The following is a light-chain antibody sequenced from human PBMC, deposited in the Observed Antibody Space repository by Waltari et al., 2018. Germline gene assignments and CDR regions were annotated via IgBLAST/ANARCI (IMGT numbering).Light chain of an antibody. Sequence: QSVLTQPPSASGSPGQSVTISCTGSSSDVGGYNSVPWYQRHPGKAPNLMIYDVNKRPSGVPDRFSGSKSGNTASLTVSGLQVEDEGDYYCGSYADTSTWVFGGGTSLTVL. J-gene: IGLJ3*02. CDR2: DVN. CDR3: GSYADTSTWV. V-gene: IGLV2-8*01. CDR1: SSDVGGYNS.